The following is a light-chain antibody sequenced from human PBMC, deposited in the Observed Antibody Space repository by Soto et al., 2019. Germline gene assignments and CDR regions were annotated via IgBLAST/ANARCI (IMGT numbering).Light chain of an antibody. CDR1: SSDVGGYDY. CDR3: SSHTSGDTRV. Sequence: QSVLTQPASVSGSPGQSIAISCTGTSSDVGGYDYVSWYQQHPDKAPKLIIYEVTKRPSGVSNRFSGSKSGNMASLTISGLQPDDEADYYCSSHTSGDTRVFGSGTKVTVL. J-gene: IGLJ1*01. V-gene: IGLV2-14*01. CDR2: EVT.